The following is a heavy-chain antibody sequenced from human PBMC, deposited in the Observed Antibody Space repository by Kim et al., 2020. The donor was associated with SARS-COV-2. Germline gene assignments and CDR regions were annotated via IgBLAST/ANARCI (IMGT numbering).Heavy chain of an antibody. V-gene: IGHV6-1*01. CDR1: GDSVSSNSAA. J-gene: IGHJ6*02. CDR2: TYYRSKWYN. Sequence: SQTLSLTCAISGDSVSSNSAAWNWIRQSPSRGLEWLGRTYYRSKWYNDYAVSVKSRITINPDTSKNQFSLQLNSVTPEDTAVYYCSKESYGSREIVAAYYYYGRDVWGQGTTVTVSS. D-gene: IGHD3-10*01. CDR3: SKESYGSREIVAAYYYYGRDV.